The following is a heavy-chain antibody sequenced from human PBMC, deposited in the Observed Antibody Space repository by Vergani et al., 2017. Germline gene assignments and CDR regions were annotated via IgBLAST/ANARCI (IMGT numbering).Heavy chain of an antibody. CDR1: GFTFSSYS. V-gene: IGHV3-21*01. CDR3: ARGGPYGSGSYSFYYYYYMDV. D-gene: IGHD3-10*01. Sequence: EVQLVESGGGLVKPGGSLRLSCAASGFTFSSYSMNWVRQAPGKGLEWVSYISSSSSYIYYADSVKGRFTISRDNAKNSLDLQMNSLGAEETAVYYCARGGPYGSGSYSFYYYYYMDVWGKGTTVTVSS. J-gene: IGHJ6*03. CDR2: ISSSSSYI.